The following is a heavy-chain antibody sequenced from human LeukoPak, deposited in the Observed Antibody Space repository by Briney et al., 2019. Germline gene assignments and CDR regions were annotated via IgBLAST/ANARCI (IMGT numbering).Heavy chain of an antibody. CDR3: ATPSSIGYSSGWYDLDY. V-gene: IGHV1-2*02. J-gene: IGHJ4*02. Sequence: ASVKVSCKASGYTFAAYYMYWVRQAPGQGLEWMGWINPNSGGTNYAQKFQGRVTMTRDTSISTAYMELSRLRSDDTAVYYCATPSSIGYSSGWYDLDYWGQGTLVTVSS. CDR2: INPNSGGT. CDR1: GYTFAAYY. D-gene: IGHD6-19*01.